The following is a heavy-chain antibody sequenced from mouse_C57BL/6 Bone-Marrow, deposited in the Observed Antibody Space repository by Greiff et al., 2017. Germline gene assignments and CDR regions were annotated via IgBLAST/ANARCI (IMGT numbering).Heavy chain of an antibody. J-gene: IGHJ4*01. CDR1: GFNIKDDY. CDR3: TSIIYDYDYAMYY. V-gene: IGHV14-4*01. D-gene: IGHD2-4*01. CDR2: IDPENGDT. Sequence: VQLQQSGAELVRPGASVKLSCTASGFNIKDDYMHWVKQRPEQGLEWIGWIDPENGDTEYASKFQGKATITADTSSNTAYLQLSSLTSEDTAVYYCTSIIYDYDYAMYYWGQGTSVTVSS.